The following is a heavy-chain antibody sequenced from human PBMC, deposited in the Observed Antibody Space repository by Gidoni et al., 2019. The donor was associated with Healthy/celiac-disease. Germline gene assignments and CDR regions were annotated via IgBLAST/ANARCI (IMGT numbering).Heavy chain of an antibody. Sequence: QLQLQESGPGLVKPSETLSLTCTVSGGSISSSSYYWGWIRQPPGKGLEWIGSIYYSGSTYYNPSLKSRVTISVDTSKNQFSLKLSSVTAADTAVYYCARHSWGYDIVANFDYWGQGTLVTVSS. V-gene: IGHV4-39*01. CDR2: IYYSGST. J-gene: IGHJ4*02. CDR1: GGSISSSSYY. D-gene: IGHD3-9*01. CDR3: ARHSWGYDIVANFDY.